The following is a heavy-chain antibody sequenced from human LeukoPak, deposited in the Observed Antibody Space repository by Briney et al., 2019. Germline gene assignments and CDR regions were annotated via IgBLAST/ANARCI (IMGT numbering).Heavy chain of an antibody. V-gene: IGHV3-53*05. D-gene: IGHD4-17*01. CDR1: GFTVSSNY. J-gene: IGHJ6*02. Sequence: GGSLRLSCAASGFTVSSNYMSWVRQAPGKGLGWVSVIYSGGSTYYADSVKGRFTISRDNSKNTLYLQMNSLRAEDTAVYYCARSPGDYYGMDVWGQGTTVTVS. CDR2: IYSGGST. CDR3: ARSPGDYYGMDV.